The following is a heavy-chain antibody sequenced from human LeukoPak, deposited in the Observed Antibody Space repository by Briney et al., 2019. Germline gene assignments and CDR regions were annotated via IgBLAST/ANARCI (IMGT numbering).Heavy chain of an antibody. Sequence: SETLSLTCTVSGYSISSGYYWGWIRPPPGRGLEWIGSIYHSGTTYYNPSLKSRVTISVDTSKNQFSLKLSSVTAADTAVYYCASNWDLDYWGQGTLVTVSS. CDR1: GYSISSGYY. CDR3: ASNWDLDY. CDR2: IYHSGTT. V-gene: IGHV4-38-2*02. J-gene: IGHJ4*02. D-gene: IGHD1-1*01.